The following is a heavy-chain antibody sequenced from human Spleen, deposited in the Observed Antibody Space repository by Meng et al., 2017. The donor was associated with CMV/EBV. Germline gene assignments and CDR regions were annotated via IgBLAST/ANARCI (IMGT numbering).Heavy chain of an antibody. Sequence: ASVKVSCKASGYTFTTYYIHWVRQPPGQGLEWMGIINTNDGSTTYVQKLQGRVIVTRDTSTSIVYMGLSSLRSEDTSVYYCARDMVSFGYFGYWGQGMLVTVSS. CDR1: GYTFTTYY. D-gene: IGHD5-18*01. CDR2: INTNDGST. J-gene: IGHJ4*02. CDR3: ARDMVSFGYFGY. V-gene: IGHV1-46*04.